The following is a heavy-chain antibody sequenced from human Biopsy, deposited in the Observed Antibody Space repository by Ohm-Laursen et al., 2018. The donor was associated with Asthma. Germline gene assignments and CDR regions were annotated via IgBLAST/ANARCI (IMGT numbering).Heavy chain of an antibody. V-gene: IGHV3-30*03. CDR1: GFSFNSYG. Sequence: SLRLSCSASGFSFNSYGMHWVRQAPGKGLEWVAVMSFDGRQTYYADSVKGRFTISRDNSKNTLDLQMNSLRGEDTAVYYCVRDGTDDAFDIWGQGTVVSVSS. CDR3: VRDGTDDAFDI. D-gene: IGHD1-1*01. CDR2: MSFDGRQT. J-gene: IGHJ3*02.